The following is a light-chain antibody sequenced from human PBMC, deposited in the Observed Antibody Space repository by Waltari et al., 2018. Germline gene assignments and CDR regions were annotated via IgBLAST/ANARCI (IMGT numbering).Light chain of an antibody. CDR2: DVS. V-gene: IGLV2-11*01. CDR3: CSYAGSYTYV. CDR1: STHVGRYTA. J-gene: IGLJ1*01. Sequence: QSALTQPRSVSGSPGQSVNIPCTGTSTHVGRYTAVSWYQQLPGKAPKLMIYDVSKRPSGVPDRFSGSKSGNTASLTISGLQAEDEADYYCCSYAGSYTYVFGTGTKVTVL.